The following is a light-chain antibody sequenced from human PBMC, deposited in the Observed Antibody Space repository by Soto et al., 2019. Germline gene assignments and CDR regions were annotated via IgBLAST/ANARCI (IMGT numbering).Light chain of an antibody. CDR2: KAS. J-gene: IGKJ1*01. Sequence: DIQMTQSPSTLSASVGDRVTITCRASQSISSWLAWYQQKPGKAPKLLISKASSLESGVPSRFSGSGSGTEFTLTISSLQPDDFATYYCQQYKSYSGTFGQGTKVEI. CDR3: QQYKSYSGT. V-gene: IGKV1-5*03. CDR1: QSISSW.